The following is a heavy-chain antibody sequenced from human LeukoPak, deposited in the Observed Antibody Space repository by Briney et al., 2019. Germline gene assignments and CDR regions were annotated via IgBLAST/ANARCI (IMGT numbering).Heavy chain of an antibody. J-gene: IGHJ4*02. D-gene: IGHD5-18*01. Sequence: SETLSLTCTVSGGSISSYYWSWIRQPPGKGLEWIGYIYYSGSTNYNPSLKSRVTISVDTSKNQFSLKLSSVTAADTVVYYCARDSGYSSGSPFDYWGQGTLVTVSS. CDR1: GGSISSYY. CDR2: IYYSGST. V-gene: IGHV4-59*01. CDR3: ARDSGYSSGSPFDY.